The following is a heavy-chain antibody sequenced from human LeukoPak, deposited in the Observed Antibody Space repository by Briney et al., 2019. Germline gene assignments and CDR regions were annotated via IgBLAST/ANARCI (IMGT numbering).Heavy chain of an antibody. V-gene: IGHV3-74*01. J-gene: IGHJ2*01. CDR2: IKFDGSLA. Sequence: GGSLRLSCTASGLTFSTYWVHWVRQAPGKGLVWVSQIKFDGSLASYADSVKGRFTISRDNAKNTLYLQMNTLGTEDTAVYYCVTGHYDSRMYFDLWGRGTLVTVTS. D-gene: IGHD3-16*01. CDR1: GLTFSTYW. CDR3: VTGHYDSRMYFDL.